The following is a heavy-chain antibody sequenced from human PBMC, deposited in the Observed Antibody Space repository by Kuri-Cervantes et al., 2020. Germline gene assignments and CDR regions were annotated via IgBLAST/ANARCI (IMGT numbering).Heavy chain of an antibody. D-gene: IGHD2-2*01. CDR3: AREVVPDNWFDP. CDR1: GFTFSSYG. V-gene: IGHV3-33*01. Sequence: GGSLRLSCAAPGFTFSSYGMHWVRQAPGKGLEWVAVIWYDGSNKYYADSVKGRFTISRDNSKNTLYLQMNSLRAEDTAVYYCAREVVPDNWFDPWGQGTLVTVSS. CDR2: IWYDGSNK. J-gene: IGHJ5*02.